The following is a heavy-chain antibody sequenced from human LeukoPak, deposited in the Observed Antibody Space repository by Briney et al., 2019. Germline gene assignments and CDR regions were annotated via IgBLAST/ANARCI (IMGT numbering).Heavy chain of an antibody. CDR2: ISSSGSTI. D-gene: IGHD3-10*01. CDR3: ARFIITMVRGVYDWFDP. Sequence: PGGSLRLSCAASGFTFSDYYMSWLRQAPGKGLEWVSYISSSGSTIYYADSVKGRFTISRDNAKNSLYLQMNSLRAEDTAAYYCARFIITMVRGVYDWFDPWGQGTLVTVSS. CDR1: GFTFSDYY. V-gene: IGHV3-11*04. J-gene: IGHJ5*02.